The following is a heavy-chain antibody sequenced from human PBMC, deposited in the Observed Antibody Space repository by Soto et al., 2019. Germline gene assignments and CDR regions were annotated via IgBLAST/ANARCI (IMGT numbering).Heavy chain of an antibody. Sequence: SETLSLTCTVSGGALSNYNWNWIRQSAGKGLEWIGRIYSSGITFYNPSLKSRATLSVDMFNHQISLKVTSVTAADTAMYYCARERTYQLSGDDALDIWGRGRMVTVSS. D-gene: IGHD2-2*01. CDR1: GGALSNYN. CDR3: ARERTYQLSGDDALDI. J-gene: IGHJ3*02. CDR2: IYSSGIT. V-gene: IGHV4-4*07.